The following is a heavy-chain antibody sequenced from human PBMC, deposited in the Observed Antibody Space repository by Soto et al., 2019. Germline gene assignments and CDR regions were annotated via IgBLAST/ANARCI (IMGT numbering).Heavy chain of an antibody. Sequence: PGGSLRLSCAASGFTFSTCAITWVRQAPGKGLEWVLCISGSGDTTYYADSVKGRFTISRDTSKNTVYLQMNSLRADDTAVYYCAKGHPGGSCYSGLDCWGQGTLVTVSS. J-gene: IGHJ4*02. CDR1: GFTFSTCA. V-gene: IGHV3-23*01. CDR2: ISGSGDTT. D-gene: IGHD2-15*01. CDR3: AKGHPGGSCYSGLDC.